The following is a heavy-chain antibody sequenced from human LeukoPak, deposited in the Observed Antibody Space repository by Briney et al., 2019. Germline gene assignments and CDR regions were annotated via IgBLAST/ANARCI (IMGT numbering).Heavy chain of an antibody. D-gene: IGHD5-24*01. CDR2: IIPIFGTA. Sequence: SVKVSCKASGGTYSSYAISWVRQAPGQGLEWMGRIIPIFGTANYAQKFQGRVTITTDESTSTAYMELSSLRSEDTAVYYCARDREMATIGHGAFDIWGQGTMVTVSS. CDR3: ARDREMATIGHGAFDI. V-gene: IGHV1-69*05. CDR1: GGTYSSYA. J-gene: IGHJ3*02.